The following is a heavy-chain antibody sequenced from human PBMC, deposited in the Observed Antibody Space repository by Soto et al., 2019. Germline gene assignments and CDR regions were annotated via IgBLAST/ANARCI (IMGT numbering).Heavy chain of an antibody. D-gene: IGHD3-9*01. J-gene: IGHJ6*02. CDR3: AVDILTGYYSWDYYGMDV. V-gene: IGHV1-69*04. CDR2: IIPILGIA. CDR1: GYTFTSYA. Sequence: SVKVSCKASGYTFTSYAMHWVRQAPGQGLEWMGRIIPILGIANYAQKFQGRVKITADKSTSTAYMELSSLRSEDTAVYYCAVDILTGYYSWDYYGMDVWGQGTTVTVSS.